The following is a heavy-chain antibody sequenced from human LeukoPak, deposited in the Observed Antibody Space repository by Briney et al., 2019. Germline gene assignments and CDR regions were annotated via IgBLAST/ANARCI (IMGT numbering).Heavy chain of an antibody. CDR2: IYYSGST. CDR1: GGPLSSYY. J-gene: IGHJ3*02. Sequence: SETLSLTCSVSGGPLSSYYWSWIRQPPGKGVEWIGYIYYSGSTNYNPSLKSRVTISVDKSKSQFSLKLSSVTAADTAVYYCASRMGGIARNAFDIWGQKTMVTVSS. D-gene: IGHD3-16*02. CDR3: ASRMGGIARNAFDI. V-gene: IGHV4-59*13.